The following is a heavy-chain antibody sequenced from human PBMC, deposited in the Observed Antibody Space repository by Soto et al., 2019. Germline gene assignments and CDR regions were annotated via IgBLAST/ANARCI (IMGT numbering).Heavy chain of an antibody. CDR1: GYSFTSDF. J-gene: IGHJ6*02. D-gene: IGHD6-13*01. Sequence: GEALKVSCEGSGYSFTSDFTGWVSQMRGKGLEWMGIIYPGDSDTRYSPSFQGQVTISADKSISTAYLQWSSLKASDTAIYYCARTAAAGKYYYGVDVWGQGTTVTVSS. CDR3: ARTAAAGKYYYGVDV. V-gene: IGHV5-51*01. CDR2: IYPGDSDT.